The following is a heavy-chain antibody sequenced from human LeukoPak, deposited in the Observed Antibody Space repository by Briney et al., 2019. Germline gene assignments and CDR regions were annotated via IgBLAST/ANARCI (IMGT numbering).Heavy chain of an antibody. CDR1: GGTFSSYA. V-gene: IGHV1-69*04. CDR2: IIPIFGIA. Sequence: SVKVSCKASGGTFSSYAISWVRQAPGQGLEWMGRIIPIFGIANYAQKFQGRVTITADKSTSTAYMELSSLRSEDTAVYYCAAFITMVRGVITPPPDYWGQGTLVTVSS. J-gene: IGHJ4*02. CDR3: AAFITMVRGVITPPPDY. D-gene: IGHD3-10*01.